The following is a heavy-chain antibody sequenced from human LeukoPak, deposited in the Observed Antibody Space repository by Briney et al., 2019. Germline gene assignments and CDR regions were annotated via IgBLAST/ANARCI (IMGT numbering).Heavy chain of an antibody. J-gene: IGHJ4*02. Sequence: GGSLRLSCAASGFTFSSYAMSWVRQAPGKGLEWVSAISGSGGSTYYADSVKGRFTISRDNSKNTLYLQMNSLTAEATAVYYCAERVYYYDSRGLHQAIDYWGGGTLVTVS. D-gene: IGHD3-22*01. V-gene: IGHV3-23*01. CDR3: AERVYYYDSRGLHQAIDY. CDR2: ISGSGGST. CDR1: GFTFSSYA.